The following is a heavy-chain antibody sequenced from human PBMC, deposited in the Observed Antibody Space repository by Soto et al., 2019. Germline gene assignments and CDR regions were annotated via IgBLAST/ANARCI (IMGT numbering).Heavy chain of an antibody. J-gene: IGHJ6*02. CDR1: GDTFKNCV. D-gene: IGHD3-10*01. CDR3: ASELGFGKLSVV. CDR2: IIPLFGTT. V-gene: IGHV1-69*01. Sequence: QVQVVQSGVEVRRPGSSVKVSCKASGDTFKNCVISWVRQAPGQGLEWMGGIIPLFGTTDFAQRFQGRLTITKDESTTPAYMELSRLRSEDTATYYCASELGFGKLSVVWGQGTTVSVYS.